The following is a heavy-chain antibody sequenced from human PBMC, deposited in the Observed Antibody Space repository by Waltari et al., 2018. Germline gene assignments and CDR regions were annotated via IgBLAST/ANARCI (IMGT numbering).Heavy chain of an antibody. V-gene: IGHV4-34*01. CDR3: ARVLKKGATPYYYYGMDV. D-gene: IGHD1-26*01. J-gene: IGHJ6*02. CDR2: INHSGST. Sequence: QVQLQQWGAGLLKPSETLSLTCAVYGGSFSGYYWSWIRQPPGKGLEWIGEINHSGSTNYNPSLKSRVTISVDTSKNQFSLKLSSVTAADTAVYYCARVLKKGATPYYYYGMDVWGQGTTVTVSS. CDR1: GGSFSGYY.